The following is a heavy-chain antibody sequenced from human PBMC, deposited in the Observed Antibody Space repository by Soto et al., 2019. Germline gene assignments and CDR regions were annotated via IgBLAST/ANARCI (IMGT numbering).Heavy chain of an antibody. J-gene: IGHJ4*02. Sequence: LRLSWAASGFTFSSYSMSWVRQAPGKGLEWVSGFRSSGDDGTTYYADSVKGRFTISRDNSKNTLFLQMNSLRAEDTAIYYCAKKVNSGSGSQYFDYWGQGTLVTVSS. CDR3: AKKVNSGSGSQYFDY. D-gene: IGHD3-10*01. CDR1: GFTFSSYS. V-gene: IGHV3-23*01. CDR2: FRSSGDDGTT.